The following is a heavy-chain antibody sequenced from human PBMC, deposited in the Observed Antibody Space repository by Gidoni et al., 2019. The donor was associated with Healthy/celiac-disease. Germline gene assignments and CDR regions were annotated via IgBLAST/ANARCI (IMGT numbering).Heavy chain of an antibody. J-gene: IGHJ6*02. CDR2: IGTAGDT. Sequence: EVQLVESGGGLVQPGGSLRLSCAASGFTFSSYDMHWVRQATGKGLEWVSAIGTAGDTYYPGSVKGRFTISREKAKNSLYLQMNSLRAGDTAVYYCARGGKTGDSFYYYYGMDVWGQGTTVTVSS. V-gene: IGHV3-13*04. D-gene: IGHD7-27*01. CDR1: GFTFSSYD. CDR3: ARGGKTGDSFYYYYGMDV.